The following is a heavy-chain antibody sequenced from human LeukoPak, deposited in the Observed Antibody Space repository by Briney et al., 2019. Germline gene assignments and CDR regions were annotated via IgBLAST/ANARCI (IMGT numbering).Heavy chain of an antibody. CDR1: GFTFDDFA. D-gene: IGHD6-25*01. CDR3: TRRIVATPYKWFDP. V-gene: IGHV3-9*01. J-gene: IGHJ5*02. Sequence: GGSLRLSCAASGFTFDDFAMHWVRRAPGKGLEWVAGITWNSDVIIYADSVKGRFTISRDNAKNSLYLQMNFLRAEDTALYYCTRRIVATPYKWFDPWGQGTLVTVSS. CDR2: ITWNSDVI.